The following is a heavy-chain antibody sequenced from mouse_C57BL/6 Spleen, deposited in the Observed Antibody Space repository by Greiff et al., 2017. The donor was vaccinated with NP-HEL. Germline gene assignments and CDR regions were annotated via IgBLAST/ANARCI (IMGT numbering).Heavy chain of an antibody. CDR1: GFSLTSYG. J-gene: IGHJ1*03. CDR2: IWSGGST. D-gene: IGHD3-2*02. Sequence: VQLKQSGPGLVQPSQSLSITCTVSGFSLTSYGVHWVRQPPGKGLEWLGVIWSGGSTDYNAAFISRLSISKDNSKSQVFFKMNSLQADDTAIYYGAKNGGQLRLWYFDVWGTGTTVTVSS. CDR3: AKNGGQLRLWYFDV. V-gene: IGHV2-4*01.